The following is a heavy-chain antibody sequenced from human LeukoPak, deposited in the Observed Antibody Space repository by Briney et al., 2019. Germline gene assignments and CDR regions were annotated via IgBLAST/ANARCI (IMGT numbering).Heavy chain of an antibody. J-gene: IGHJ3*02. CDR1: GFTFSAYA. Sequence: GGSLRLSCAVSGFTFSAYAMAWVRQAPGKGLEWVSSIGGSGDTTYYADSVKGRFTISRDNSKNTLYLQMNSLRAEDTAVYYCAKDGDYYDSSGAFDIWGQGTMVTVSS. CDR2: IGGSGDTT. V-gene: IGHV3-23*01. D-gene: IGHD3-22*01. CDR3: AKDGDYYDSSGAFDI.